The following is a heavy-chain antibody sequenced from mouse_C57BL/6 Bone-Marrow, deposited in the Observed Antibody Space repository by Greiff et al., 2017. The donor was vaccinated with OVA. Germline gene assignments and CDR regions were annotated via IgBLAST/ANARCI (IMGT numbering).Heavy chain of an antibody. V-gene: IGHV1-49*01. CDR2: FILYSDAT. J-gene: IGHJ2*01. D-gene: IGHD1-1*01. CDR3: YYYGRKDFDY. Sequence: LKESGAELVRPGSSVKLSCKDSYFAFMASALRWVKQRPGHGLEWIGSFILYSDATEYSENFKGKATLTANTSSSTAYMELSSLTSEDSAVYYPYYYGRKDFDYWGQGTTLTVSS. CDR1: YFAFMASA.